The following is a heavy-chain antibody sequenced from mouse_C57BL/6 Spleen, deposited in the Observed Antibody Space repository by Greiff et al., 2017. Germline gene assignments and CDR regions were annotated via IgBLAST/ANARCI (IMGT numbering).Heavy chain of an antibody. Sequence: QVQLKQSGAELVRPGASVTLSCKASGYTFTDYEMHWVKQTPVHGLEWIGAIDPETGGTAYNQKFTGKAILTADKSSSTAYMELRSLTSEDSAVYYCTRQGDFYRYFDVWGTGTTVTVSS. CDR1: GYTFTDYE. CDR2: IDPETGGT. V-gene: IGHV1-15*01. CDR3: TRQGDFYRYFDV. J-gene: IGHJ1*03.